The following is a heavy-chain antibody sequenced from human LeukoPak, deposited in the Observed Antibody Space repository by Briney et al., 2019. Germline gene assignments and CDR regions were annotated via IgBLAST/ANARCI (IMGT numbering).Heavy chain of an antibody. CDR1: GFTFSTNS. J-gene: IGHJ5*02. D-gene: IGHD1-26*01. CDR3: VTVGMTSIWSYLRFDP. Sequence: GGSLRLSCAASGFTFSTNSMHWVRQAPGKGLEFVSAITSNGGSTYYADSVKGRFTISRDNSKNTLYLQMSSLRAEDTAVYYCVTVGMTSIWSYLRFDPRGQGTLVSVSS. CDR2: ITSNGGST. V-gene: IGHV3-64D*08.